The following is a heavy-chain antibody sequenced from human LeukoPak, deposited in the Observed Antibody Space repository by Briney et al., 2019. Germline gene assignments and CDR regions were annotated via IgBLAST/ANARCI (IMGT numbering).Heavy chain of an antibody. CDR1: GGSISSSNW. CDR2: IYHSGST. D-gene: IGHD3-9*01. J-gene: IGHJ6*03. V-gene: IGHV4-4*02. Sequence: PSETLSLTCAVSGGSISSSNWWSWVRPPPGKGLEWIGEIYHSGSTNYNPSLKSRVTISVDKSKNQFSLKLSSVTAADTAVYYCARSAGYTTYYYYMDVWGKGTTVTISS. CDR3: ARSAGYTTYYYYMDV.